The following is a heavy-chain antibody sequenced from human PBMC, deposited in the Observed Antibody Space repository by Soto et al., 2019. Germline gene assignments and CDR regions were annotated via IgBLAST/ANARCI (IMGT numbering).Heavy chain of an antibody. Sequence: GASVKVSCKASGGTFSSYTISWVRQAPGQGLEWMGRIIPILGIANYAQKFQGRATITADKSTSTAYMELSSLRSEDTAVYYCAREPGDGYCTNGVCFTSDYWGQGTLVTVSS. CDR3: AREPGDGYCTNGVCFTSDY. CDR2: IIPILGIA. CDR1: GGTFSSYT. V-gene: IGHV1-69*04. J-gene: IGHJ4*02. D-gene: IGHD2-8*01.